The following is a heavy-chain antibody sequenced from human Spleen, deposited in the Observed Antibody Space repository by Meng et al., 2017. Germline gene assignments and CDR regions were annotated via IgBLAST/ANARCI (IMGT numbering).Heavy chain of an antibody. D-gene: IGHD6-19*01. V-gene: IGHV1-69*06. J-gene: IGHJ4*02. CDR3: AWSSGWYVY. Sequence: QVELVQSGAEVKKPGASVKVSCKASGYTFTSYYMHWVRQAPGQGLEWMGGIIPIFGTTNYAQKFQGRVTITADISTSTAYMELSSLRSEDTAVYYCAWSSGWYVYWGQGTLVTVSS. CDR2: IIPIFGTT. CDR1: GYTFTSYY.